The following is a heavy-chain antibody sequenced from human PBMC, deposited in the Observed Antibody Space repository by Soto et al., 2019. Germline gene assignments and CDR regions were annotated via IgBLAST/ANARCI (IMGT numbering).Heavy chain of an antibody. J-gene: IGHJ4*02. CDR2: IFFRGGT. D-gene: IGHD4-17*01. CDR3: ASHSNHNYGLYYFDY. CDR1: GGSVRNYY. V-gene: IGHV4-59*08. Sequence: SGTLSLTCPVSGGSVRNYYWSWVPQAPGKGLEWVGFIFFRGGTQYKPSPKGRGTISVDTSQKPFSLQGGRSTAADTAVFYCASHSNHNYGLYYFDYWGLGALVTVSS.